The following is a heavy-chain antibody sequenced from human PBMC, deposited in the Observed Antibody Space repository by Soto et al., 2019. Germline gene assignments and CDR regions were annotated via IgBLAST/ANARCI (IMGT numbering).Heavy chain of an antibody. CDR2: IIPIFGTA. J-gene: IGHJ4*02. D-gene: IGHD6-13*01. Sequence: SVKVSCKASGGTFSSYAISWVRQAPGQGLEWMGGIIPIFGTANYAQKFQGRVTITADESTSTAYMELSSLISEDTAVYYCARVGSWYQTTGSFDYCGQGTLVTVSS. V-gene: IGHV1-69*13. CDR1: GGTFSSYA. CDR3: ARVGSWYQTTGSFDY.